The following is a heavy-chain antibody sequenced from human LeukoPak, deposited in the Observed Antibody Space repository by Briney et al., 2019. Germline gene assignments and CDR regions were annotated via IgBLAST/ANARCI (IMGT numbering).Heavy chain of an antibody. CDR3: ARTYYYGSGSYAPDYYYYYGMDV. CDR1: GFTFSSYE. J-gene: IGHJ6*02. CDR2: ISSSGSTI. V-gene: IGHV3-48*03. Sequence: GGSLRLSCAASGFTFSSYEMNWVRQAPGKGLEWVSYISSSGSTIYYADSVKGRFTISRDNAKNSLYLQMNSLRAEDTAVYYCARTYYYGSGSYAPDYYYYYGMDVWGRGTTVTVSS. D-gene: IGHD3-10*01.